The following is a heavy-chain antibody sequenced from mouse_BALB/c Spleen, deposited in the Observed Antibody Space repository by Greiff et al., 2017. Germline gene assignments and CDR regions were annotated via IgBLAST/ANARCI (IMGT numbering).Heavy chain of an antibody. V-gene: IGHV7-3*02. Sequence: EVKLMESGGGLVQPGGSLRLSCATSGFTFTDYYMSWVRQPPGKALEWLGFIRNKANGYTTEYSASVKGRFTISRDNSQSILYLQMNTLRAEDSATYYCARDTSMITGSFAYWGQGTLVTVSA. J-gene: IGHJ3*01. D-gene: IGHD2-4*01. CDR3: ARDTSMITGSFAY. CDR1: GFTFTDYY. CDR2: IRNKANGYTT.